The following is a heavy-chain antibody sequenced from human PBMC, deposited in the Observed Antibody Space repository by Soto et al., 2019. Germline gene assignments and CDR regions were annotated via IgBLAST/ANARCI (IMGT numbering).Heavy chain of an antibody. CDR2: ISGSSSSI. J-gene: IGHJ4*02. V-gene: IGHV3-23*01. D-gene: IGHD6-19*01. Sequence: PGGSLRLSCAASGFTFSSFAMIWIRQAPGRGLEWVSTISGSSSSIFYADSVKGRFTISRDNSKNTLYLQMNSLRVEDTAVYHCAKDSRAVAAWDYWGRGT. CDR1: GFTFSSFA. CDR3: AKDSRAVAAWDY.